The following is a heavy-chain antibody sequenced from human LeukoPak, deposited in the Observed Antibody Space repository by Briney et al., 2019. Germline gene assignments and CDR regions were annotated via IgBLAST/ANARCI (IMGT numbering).Heavy chain of an antibody. Sequence: SETLSLTCAVYGGSFSGYYWSWIHQPPGKGLEWIGEINHIGSTNYNPSLQSRVHISVDTSKNPFYLKLSSVTAADTAVYYCARAPPTYYYDSSGYGGHNWFDPWGQGTLVTVSS. CDR1: GGSFSGYY. CDR3: ARAPPTYYYDSSGYGGHNWFDP. J-gene: IGHJ5*02. CDR2: INHIGST. V-gene: IGHV4-34*01. D-gene: IGHD3-22*01.